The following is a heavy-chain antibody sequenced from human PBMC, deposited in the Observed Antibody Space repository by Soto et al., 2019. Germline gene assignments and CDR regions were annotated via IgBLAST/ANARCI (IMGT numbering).Heavy chain of an antibody. CDR3: ARNHGNYFDY. Sequence: YETRSLACTVSGCSFSSYYWSWIRQPAGGGREWIGYIYYSGRTNCSPTLKTRVTSSVHTSQNQCFRNLSYVTSADTAVCYCARNHGNYFDYWGQGTLVTVSS. J-gene: IGHJ4*01. V-gene: IGHV4-59*01. CDR2: IYYSGRT. CDR1: GCSFSSYY.